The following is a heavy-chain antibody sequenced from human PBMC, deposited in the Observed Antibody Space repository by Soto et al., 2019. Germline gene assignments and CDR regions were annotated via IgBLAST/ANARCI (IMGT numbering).Heavy chain of an antibody. CDR1: GGSFSSGDYY. J-gene: IGHJ6*02. D-gene: IGHD4-17*01. V-gene: IGHV4-30-4*01. CDR3: ARIHFGDEPSYYYYGMDV. CDR2: IYYTGST. Sequence: QVQLQESGPGVVKPSQTLSLTGTVSGGSFSSGDYYWSWVRQPPGKGLEWIGYIYYTGSTFNNPSRKSRVSISIDTSKTQFSLKLSSVTAADTAVYYCARIHFGDEPSYYYYGMDVWGQGTTVTVSS.